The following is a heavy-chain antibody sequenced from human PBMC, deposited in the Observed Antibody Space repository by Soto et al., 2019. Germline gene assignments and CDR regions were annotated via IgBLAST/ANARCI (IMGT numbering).Heavy chain of an antibody. CDR1: EGSIIGYD. CDR2: IYYSGST. J-gene: IGHJ4*02. V-gene: IGHV4-59*12. Sequence: TVAEGSIIGYDCSWIRKHQGKGLEWIGYIYYSGSTNYNPSLKSRVTISVDTSKNQFSLKLSSVTAADTAVYYCARDFYGSGSSFDYWGQGTLVTVSS. CDR3: ARDFYGSGSSFDY. D-gene: IGHD3-10*01.